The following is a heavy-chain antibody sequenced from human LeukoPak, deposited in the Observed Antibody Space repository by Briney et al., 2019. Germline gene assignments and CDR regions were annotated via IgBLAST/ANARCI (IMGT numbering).Heavy chain of an antibody. CDR1: GYTFTSND. V-gene: IGHV1-8*01. CDR2: MNPNSGNT. D-gene: IGHD3-16*02. J-gene: IGHJ4*02. CDR3: AMGDYVWGSYRRHFDY. Sequence: ASVKVSCKASGYTFTSNDIYWVRQATGQGLEWMGWMNPNSGNTGYAQKFQGRVTMTRNTSISTAYMELSSLRSEDTAVYYCAMGDYVWGSYRRHFDYWGQGTLVTVSS.